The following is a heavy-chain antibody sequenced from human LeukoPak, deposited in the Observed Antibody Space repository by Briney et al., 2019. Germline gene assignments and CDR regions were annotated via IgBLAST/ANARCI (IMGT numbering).Heavy chain of an antibody. CDR1: GYTFTSYG. Sequence: GASVKVSCKASGYTFTSYGISWVRQAPGQGLEWMGWISAYNGNTNYAQKLQGRVTMTTDTSTSTAYMELRSLRSDDTAVYYCARRDDPSDYDILTGYYSSARGLDYWGQGTLVTVSS. CDR3: ARRDDPSDYDILTGYYSSARGLDY. V-gene: IGHV1-18*01. CDR2: ISAYNGNT. J-gene: IGHJ4*02. D-gene: IGHD3-9*01.